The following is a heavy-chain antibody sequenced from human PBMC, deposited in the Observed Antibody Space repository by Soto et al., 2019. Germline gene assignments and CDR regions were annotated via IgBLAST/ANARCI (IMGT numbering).Heavy chain of an antibody. CDR1: GFTFTSSA. V-gene: IGHV1-18*01. CDR2: ISVYNGNT. J-gene: IGHJ5*02. D-gene: IGHD2-2*01. CDR3: ARGDCSSTSCPFEP. Sequence: AALKVSCNTSGFTFTSSAVQGVRHTNGQRLELMGWISVYNGNTNYAQKLQERVTMTTDTSTSTAYMELRSLRSDDTAVYYCARGDCSSTSCPFEPWGQGTLVTVSS.